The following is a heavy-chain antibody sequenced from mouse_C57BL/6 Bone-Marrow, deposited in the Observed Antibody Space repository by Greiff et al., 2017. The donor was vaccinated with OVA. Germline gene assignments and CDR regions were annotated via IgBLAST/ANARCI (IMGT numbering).Heavy chain of an antibody. V-gene: IGHV5-15*04. CDR1: GFTFSDYG. CDR2: ISNLAYSI. J-gene: IGHJ4*01. CDR3: ARELSYAMVY. Sequence: EVKLVESGGGLVQPGGSLKLSCAASGFTFSDYGMAWVRQAPRKGPEWVAFISNLAYSIYYAATVTGRFTISRDNAKNTLYLEMSSLMSEDTAMYYCARELSYAMVYWGKGTSVTVSS.